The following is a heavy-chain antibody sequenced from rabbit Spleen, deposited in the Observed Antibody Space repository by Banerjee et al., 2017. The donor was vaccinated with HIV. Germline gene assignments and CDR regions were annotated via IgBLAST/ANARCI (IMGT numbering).Heavy chain of an antibody. Sequence: EESGGDLVKPGASLTLTCIASGVSFSGNSYMCWVRQAPGKGLEWIACIDAGSSGFTYFANWAKGRFTISKTSSTTVTLQMTSLTVADTATYFCARDTGSSFSSYGMDLWGPGTLVTVS. J-gene: IGHJ6*01. V-gene: IGHV1S40*01. D-gene: IGHD8-1*01. CDR1: GVSFSGNSY. CDR3: ARDTGSSFSSYGMDL. CDR2: IDAGSSGFT.